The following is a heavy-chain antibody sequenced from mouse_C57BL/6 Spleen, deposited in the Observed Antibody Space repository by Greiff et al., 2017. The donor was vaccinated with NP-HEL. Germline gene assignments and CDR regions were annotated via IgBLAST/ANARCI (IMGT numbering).Heavy chain of an antibody. CDR2: IDPSDSYT. J-gene: IGHJ2*01. CDR3: ARFGNYVGFDY. Sequence: QVQLQQPGAELVMPGASVKLSCKASGYTFTSYWMHWVKQRPGQGLEWIGEIDPSDSYTNYNQKFKGKSTLTVDKSSSTAYMQLSSLTSEDSAVYYCARFGNYVGFDYWGQGTTLTVSS. V-gene: IGHV1-69*01. D-gene: IGHD2-1*01. CDR1: GYTFTSYW.